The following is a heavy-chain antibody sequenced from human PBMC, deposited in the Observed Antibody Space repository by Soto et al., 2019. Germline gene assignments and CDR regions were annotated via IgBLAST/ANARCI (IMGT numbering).Heavy chain of an antibody. CDR1: GFTVSSNY. CDR2: IYSGGST. V-gene: IGHV3-53*04. CDR3: ARGGGYSSGWLDAFDI. J-gene: IGHJ3*02. D-gene: IGHD6-19*01. Sequence: GGSLRLSCAASGFTVSSNYMSWVRQAPGKGLEWVSVIYSGGSTYYADSVKGRFTISRHNSKNTLYLQMNSLRAEDTAVYYCARGGGYSSGWLDAFDIWGQGTMVTVSS.